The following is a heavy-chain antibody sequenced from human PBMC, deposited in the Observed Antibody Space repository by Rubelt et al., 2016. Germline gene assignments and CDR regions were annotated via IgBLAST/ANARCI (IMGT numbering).Heavy chain of an antibody. Sequence: GGVAVISYDGSNKYYADSVKGRFTISRDTSKNTLYLQMNSLRAEDTAVYYCARDQIRRQPGVYYYYGMDVWGQGTTVIVSS. V-gene: IGHV3-30*07. J-gene: IGHJ6*02. CDR2: ISYDGSNK. CDR3: ARDQIRRQPGVYYYYGMDV. D-gene: IGHD3-10*01.